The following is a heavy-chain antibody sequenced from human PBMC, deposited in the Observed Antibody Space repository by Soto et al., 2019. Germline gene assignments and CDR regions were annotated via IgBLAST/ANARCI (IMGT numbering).Heavy chain of an antibody. V-gene: IGHV1-69*02. CDR2: IIPILGIA. Sequence: SVKVSCKASGGTFSSYTISWVRQAPGQGLEWMGRIIPILGIANYAQKFQGRVTITADKSTSTAYMELSSLKIEDTPVYYCTTDSYSTITIVRFDYWGHGTLVTVSS. J-gene: IGHJ4*01. CDR3: TTDSYSTITIVRFDY. CDR1: GGTFSSYT. D-gene: IGHD2-21*01.